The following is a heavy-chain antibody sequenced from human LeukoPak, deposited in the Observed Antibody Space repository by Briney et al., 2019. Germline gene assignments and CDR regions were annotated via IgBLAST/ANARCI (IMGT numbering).Heavy chain of an antibody. J-gene: IGHJ4*02. Sequence: GGSLKLSCAASGFTVSSNYMSWVRQAPGKGLEWVSDIYSGGSTYYADSVKGRFTISRDNSKNTLYLQMNSLRAEDTAVYYCASASGGYSYGDYYFDYWGQGTLVTVSS. V-gene: IGHV3-53*01. CDR2: IYSGGST. CDR3: ASASGGYSYGDYYFDY. D-gene: IGHD5-18*01. CDR1: GFTVSSNY.